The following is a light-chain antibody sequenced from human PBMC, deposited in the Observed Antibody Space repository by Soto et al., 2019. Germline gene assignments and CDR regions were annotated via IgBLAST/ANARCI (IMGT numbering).Light chain of an antibody. V-gene: IGKV1-9*01. CDR1: QAIGSF. CDR3: QELKHFPLT. J-gene: IGKJ4*01. Sequence: DIQLTQSPSFLSASIGDRVTVTCRASQAIGSFLAWYQQKPGKAPKLLISAASTLQSGVPSRFSGSGSGTEFTLTISSLQPEDFATYYCQELKHFPLTFGGGTKVEIK. CDR2: AAS.